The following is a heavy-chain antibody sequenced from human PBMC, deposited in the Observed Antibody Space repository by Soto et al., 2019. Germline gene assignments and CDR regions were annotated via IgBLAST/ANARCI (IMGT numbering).Heavy chain of an antibody. D-gene: IGHD6-13*01. CDR3: ASGASRWYPYFFDS. CDR2: IIPYYNTL. CDR1: EGTFNSYA. J-gene: IGHJ4*02. Sequence: QAQVVQSGAEVRKPGSSVKLSCKASEGTFNSYAIAWVRQAPGQGLEWMGGIIPYYNTLNYAQKFQDRVTITADDSTNTVYMELSSRRSDETAVYFCASGASRWYPYFFDSWAQGTVVTVSS. V-gene: IGHV1-69*01.